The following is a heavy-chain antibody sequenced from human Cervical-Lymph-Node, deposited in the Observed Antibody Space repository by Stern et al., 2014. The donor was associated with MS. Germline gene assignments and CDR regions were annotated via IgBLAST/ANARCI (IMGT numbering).Heavy chain of an antibody. CDR3: VREAEASYDYVWGTWRRNNYFDS. V-gene: IGHV3-7*01. CDR1: EFTFSSFW. Sequence: VQLEESGGGLVQPGGSLRLSCAASEFTFSSFWMNWVRQAPGKGLEWVANIKQDGSATYYVDSVKGRFTISRDNAKNSLFLQMNSLRAEDTAIYYCVREAEASYDYVWGTWRRNNYFDSWGQGTLVTVSS. D-gene: IGHD3-16*01. J-gene: IGHJ4*02. CDR2: IKQDGSAT.